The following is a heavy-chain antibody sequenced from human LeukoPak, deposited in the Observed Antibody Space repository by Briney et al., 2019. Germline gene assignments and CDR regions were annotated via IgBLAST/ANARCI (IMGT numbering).Heavy chain of an antibody. J-gene: IGHJ4*02. D-gene: IGHD3-22*01. CDR3: AKRESYYDSSGYDY. CDR2: INSDESST. CDR1: GFTFSRYW. Sequence: PGGSLRLSCAASGFTFSRYWMHWVRQAPGKGLVWVSRINSDESSTDYADSVNGRFTISRDNSKNTLYLQMNSLRAEDTAVYYCAKRESYYDSSGYDYWGQGTLVTVSS. V-gene: IGHV3-74*01.